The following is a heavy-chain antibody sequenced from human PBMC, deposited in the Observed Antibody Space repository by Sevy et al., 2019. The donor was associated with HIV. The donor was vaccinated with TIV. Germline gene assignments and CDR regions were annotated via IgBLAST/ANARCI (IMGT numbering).Heavy chain of an antibody. CDR3: VAFTSGGWFDP. Sequence: SETLSLTCAVSGGSISSSNWWNWVRQPPGRGLEWIVQMYHSGSTHYNPSLKSRGSISVDKSKNGFSLRLSSVTAADTAIYYCVAFTSGGWFDPWGQGILVTVSS. V-gene: IGHV4-4*02. CDR2: MYHSGST. J-gene: IGHJ5*02. D-gene: IGHD2-2*01. CDR1: GGSISSSNW.